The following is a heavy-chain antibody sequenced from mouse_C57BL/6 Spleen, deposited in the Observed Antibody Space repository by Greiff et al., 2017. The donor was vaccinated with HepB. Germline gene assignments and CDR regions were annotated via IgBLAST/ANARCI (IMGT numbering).Heavy chain of an antibody. J-gene: IGHJ1*03. CDR2: IRSKSNNYAT. CDR1: GFSFNTYA. V-gene: IGHV10-1*01. CDR3: VRSFYYGSSYDWYFDV. Sequence: GGGLVQPKGSLKLSCAASGFSFNTYAMTWVRQAPGKGLEWVARIRSKSNNYATYYADSVKDRFTISRDDSESMLYLQMNNLKTEDTAMYYCVRSFYYGSSYDWYFDVWGTGTTVTVSS. D-gene: IGHD1-1*01.